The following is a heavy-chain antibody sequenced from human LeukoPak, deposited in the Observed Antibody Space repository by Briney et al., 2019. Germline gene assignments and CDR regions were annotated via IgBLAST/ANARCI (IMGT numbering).Heavy chain of an antibody. CDR1: GFTFSSYS. V-gene: IGHV3-21*01. CDR2: ISSSSSHI. J-gene: IGHJ4*02. D-gene: IGHD2-2*01. Sequence: GGSLRLPCAASGFTFSSYSMNWVRQAPGKGLEWVSSISSSSSHIYYADSVKGRFTISRDNAKNSLYLQMNSLRAEDTAVYYCARRYCSSTSCYNFDYWGQGTLVTVSS. CDR3: ARRYCSSTSCYNFDY.